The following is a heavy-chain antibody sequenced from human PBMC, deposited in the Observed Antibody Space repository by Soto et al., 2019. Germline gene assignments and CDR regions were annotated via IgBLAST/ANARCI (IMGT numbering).Heavy chain of an antibody. CDR1: GGTFSSYA. CDR2: IIPIFGTA. V-gene: IGHV1-69*01. Sequence: QVRLVQSGAEVKKPGSSVKVSCKASGGTFSSYAISWVRQAPGQGLEWMGGIIPIFGTANYAQKFQGRVTITADESTSTAYMELSSLRSEDTAVYYCARPPSGQLGAEYFQHWGQGTLVTVSS. D-gene: IGHD6-13*01. J-gene: IGHJ1*01. CDR3: ARPPSGQLGAEYFQH.